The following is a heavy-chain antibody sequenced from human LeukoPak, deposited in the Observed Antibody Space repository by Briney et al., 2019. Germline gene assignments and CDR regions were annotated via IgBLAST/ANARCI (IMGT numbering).Heavy chain of an antibody. CDR3: SRGSVLRHFDY. CDR1: GGSISSSSYY. V-gene: IGHV4-39*01. Sequence: SETLSLTCTVSGGSISSSSYYWGWIRQPPGKGLEWIGSIYYSGSTYYNPSLKSRVTISVDTSKNQFSLKLSSVTAADTAVYYCSRGSVLRHFDYWGQGTLVTVSS. CDR2: IYYSGST. D-gene: IGHD3-3*01. J-gene: IGHJ4*02.